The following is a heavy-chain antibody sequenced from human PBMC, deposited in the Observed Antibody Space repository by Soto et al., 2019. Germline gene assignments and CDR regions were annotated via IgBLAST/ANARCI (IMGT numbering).Heavy chain of an antibody. D-gene: IGHD4-4*01. J-gene: IGHJ4*02. CDR1: GGSISSYY. Sequence: SETLSLTCTVSGGSISSYYWSWIRQPPGKGLEWIGYIYYSGSTNYNPSLKSRVTISVDTSKNQFSLKLSSVTAADTAVYYCARLGRHDYSNYYFDYWGQGTLVTVSS. V-gene: IGHV4-59*08. CDR2: IYYSGST. CDR3: ARLGRHDYSNYYFDY.